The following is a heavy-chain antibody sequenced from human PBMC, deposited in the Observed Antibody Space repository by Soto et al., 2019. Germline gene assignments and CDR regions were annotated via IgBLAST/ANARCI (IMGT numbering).Heavy chain of an antibody. Sequence: SETLSLTCTVSGGSISSYYWSWIRQPPGKGLEWIGYIYYSGSTNYNPSLKSRVTISVDTSKNQFSLKLSSVTAADTAVYFCARDNGYSYGYTLDHWGQGTLVTVSS. J-gene: IGHJ4*02. D-gene: IGHD5-18*01. CDR2: IYYSGST. V-gene: IGHV4-59*01. CDR3: ARDNGYSYGYTLDH. CDR1: GGSISSYY.